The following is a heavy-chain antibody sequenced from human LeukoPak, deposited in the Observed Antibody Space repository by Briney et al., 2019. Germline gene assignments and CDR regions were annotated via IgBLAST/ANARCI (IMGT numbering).Heavy chain of an antibody. CDR3: ARDRDYDFWSL. V-gene: IGHV4-59*01. Sequence: SETLSLTCTVSGGSISSYYWSWIRQPPGKGLEWIGYIYYSGSTNYNPSLKSRVTISVDTSKNQFSLKLSSVTAADTAVYYCARDRDYDFWSLWGQGTLVTVSS. CDR1: GGSISSYY. CDR2: IYYSGST. J-gene: IGHJ4*02. D-gene: IGHD3-3*01.